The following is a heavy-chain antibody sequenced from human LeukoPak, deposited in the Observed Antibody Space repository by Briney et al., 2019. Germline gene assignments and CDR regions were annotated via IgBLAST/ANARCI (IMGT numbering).Heavy chain of an antibody. V-gene: IGHV1-2*02. Sequence: GASVKVSCKASGYTFTGYYMHWVRQAPGQGREWMGWINPNSGGTNYAQKFQGRVTMTRDTSISTAYMELSRLRSDDTAVYYCARDFGDGYNYVDYWGQGTLVTVSS. CDR3: ARDFGDGYNYVDY. CDR2: INPNSGGT. CDR1: GYTFTGYY. D-gene: IGHD5-24*01. J-gene: IGHJ4*02.